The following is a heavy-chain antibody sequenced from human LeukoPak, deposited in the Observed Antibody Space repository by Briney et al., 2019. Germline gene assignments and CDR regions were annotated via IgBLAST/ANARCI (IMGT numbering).Heavy chain of an antibody. CDR1: GYTFTSYG. D-gene: IGHD3-22*01. J-gene: IGHJ6*02. V-gene: IGHV1-18*01. CDR3: ARRLTDSSGYYPYYYYGMDV. CDR2: ISAYNGNT. Sequence: ASVKVSCKASGYTFTSYGINWVRQAPGQGLEWMGWISAYNGNTNYAQILQGRVTMTIDTSTNTAYMELRSLRSDDTAVYYCARRLTDSSGYYPYYYYGMDVWGQGTTVTVSS.